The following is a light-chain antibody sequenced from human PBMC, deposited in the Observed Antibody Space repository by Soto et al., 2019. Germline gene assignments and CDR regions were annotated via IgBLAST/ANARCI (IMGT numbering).Light chain of an antibody. CDR2: AAS. V-gene: IGKV1-39*01. J-gene: IGKJ4*01. CDR3: QQSYT. Sequence: DIQMTQSPSSLSASVGDRVTITYRASQSISSYLNWYQQKPGKAPKLLIYAASSLQSGVPSRFSGSGSGTDFTLTISSLQPEDFATYYCQQSYTFGGGTKVDIK. CDR1: QSISSY.